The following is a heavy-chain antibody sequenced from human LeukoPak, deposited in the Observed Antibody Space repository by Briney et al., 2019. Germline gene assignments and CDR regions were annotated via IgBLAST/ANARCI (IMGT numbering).Heavy chain of an antibody. J-gene: IGHJ5*02. V-gene: IGHV4-61*02. CDR3: ARVLANPKPTNYCSGGSCGLGRSSRAVDWFDP. D-gene: IGHD2-15*01. CDR1: GGSISSGSYY. CDR2: IYTSGST. Sequence: SQTLSLTCTVSGGSISSGSYYWSWIRQPAGKGLEWIGRIYTSGSTNYNPSLKSRVTISVDTSKNQFSLKLSSVTAADTAVYYCARVLANPKPTNYCSGGSCGLGRSSRAVDWFDPWGQGTLVTVSS.